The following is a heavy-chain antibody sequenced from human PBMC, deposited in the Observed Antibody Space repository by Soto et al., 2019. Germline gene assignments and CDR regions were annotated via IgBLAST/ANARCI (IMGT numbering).Heavy chain of an antibody. V-gene: IGHV1-2*02. D-gene: IGHD5-18*01. CDR1: GYTFTGYY. Sequence: ASVKVSCKASGYTFTGYYMHWVRQAPGQELEWMGWINPNSGGTNYAQKFQGRVTMTRDTSISTAYMELSRLRSDDTAVYYCARDSDTGYYGMDVWGQGTTVTVSS. CDR3: ARDSDTGYYGMDV. CDR2: INPNSGGT. J-gene: IGHJ6*02.